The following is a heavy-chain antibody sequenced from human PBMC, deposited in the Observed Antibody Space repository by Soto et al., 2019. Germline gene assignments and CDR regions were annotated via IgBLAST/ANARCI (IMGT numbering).Heavy chain of an antibody. CDR3: ARDSRKGYSLEY. Sequence: QLQLQESGSGLVKPSQTLSLTCAVSGDSISSGGYSWNWIRQPPGKGLEWIGNIYHSGGADYNPSLKSRVTIKVDSSNNRFSRNLRSVTAADTAVYYCARDSRKGYSLEYWGQGTLSTVSS. V-gene: IGHV4-30-2*01. CDR1: GDSISSGGYS. J-gene: IGHJ4*02. CDR2: IYHSGGA. D-gene: IGHD3-22*01.